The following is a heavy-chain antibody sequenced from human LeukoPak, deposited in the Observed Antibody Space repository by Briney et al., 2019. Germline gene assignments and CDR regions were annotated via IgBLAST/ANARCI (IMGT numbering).Heavy chain of an antibody. D-gene: IGHD2/OR15-2a*01. V-gene: IGHV3-30*02. CDR3: AKAAGNRGFDY. Sequence: GGSLTLSCAASRVPFSSYAIHWGRQAPGKGLGLVAFIRYDGSDKYYADSVKGRFTIFRDNSKNTLYLQMNSLRPDDTAVYFCAKAAGNRGFDYWGQGTLVTVSS. CDR1: RVPFSSYA. J-gene: IGHJ4*02. CDR2: IRYDGSDK.